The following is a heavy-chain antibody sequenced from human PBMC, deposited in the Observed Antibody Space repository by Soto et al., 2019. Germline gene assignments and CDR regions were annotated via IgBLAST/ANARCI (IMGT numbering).Heavy chain of an antibody. D-gene: IGHD4-17*01. CDR3: AKQNAYTAYGYSYSYYLDV. CDR2: ISGSGATT. CDR1: GFSFSDYA. J-gene: IGHJ6*03. Sequence: VQLLGSGGGLVQPGGSLRLSCAASGFSFSDYAMSWVRQAPGKGLERVSAISGSGATTHYADSVKGRFTISRDNSKNTSHLQINSLRAEDTAVYYCAKQNAYTAYGYSYSYYLDVWGEGTTVIVS. V-gene: IGHV3-23*01.